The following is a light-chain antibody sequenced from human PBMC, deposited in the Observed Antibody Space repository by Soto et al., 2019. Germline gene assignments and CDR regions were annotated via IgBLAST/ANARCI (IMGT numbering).Light chain of an antibody. V-gene: IGLV1-51*01. Sequence: QSVLPQPPAASAAPGQKVTISCSGTSSNIGKTFVSWYQHLPGTAPKLLIYDNYKRPSGIPDRFSGSKSGTSATLGITGLQTGDEADYYCAAWDTSLHALILGGGTKLTVL. J-gene: IGLJ2*01. CDR3: AAWDTSLHALI. CDR2: DNY. CDR1: SSNIGKTF.